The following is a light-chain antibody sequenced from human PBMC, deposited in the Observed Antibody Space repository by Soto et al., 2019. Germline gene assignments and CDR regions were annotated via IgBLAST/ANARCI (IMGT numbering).Light chain of an antibody. Sequence: QSVLTQPPSASGTPGQRVTISCSGSRSNVGTNHVNWYQQFPGSAPKLLIHSGDQRPSGVPDRFSGSESGTSASLAISGLLSADEADYYCAVWDDGLTGWVFGGGTKLTVL. CDR1: RSNVGTNH. J-gene: IGLJ3*02. CDR2: SGD. V-gene: IGLV1-44*01. CDR3: AVWDDGLTGWV.